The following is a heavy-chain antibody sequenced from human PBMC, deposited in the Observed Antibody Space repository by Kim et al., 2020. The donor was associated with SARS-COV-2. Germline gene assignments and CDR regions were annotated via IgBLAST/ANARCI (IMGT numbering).Heavy chain of an antibody. D-gene: IGHD2-15*01. V-gene: IGHV3-30*18. CDR2: ISYDGDTI. CDR3: TNMPVVGYCRGGTCSISDY. CDR1: GFTFSNYG. J-gene: IGHJ4*02. Sequence: GGSLRLSCAVSGFTFSNYGMHWVRQAPGKGLEWVATISYDGDTIFYRDSVRGRFTISRDNAQNTLYLQMNSLRAEDSAVYYCTNMPVVGYCRGGTCSISDYWGQGAQVTVSS.